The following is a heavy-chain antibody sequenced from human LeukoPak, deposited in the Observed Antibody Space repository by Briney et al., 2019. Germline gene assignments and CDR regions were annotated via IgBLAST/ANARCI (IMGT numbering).Heavy chain of an antibody. V-gene: IGHV4-31*03. D-gene: IGHD3-10*01. J-gene: IGHJ5*02. Sequence: SETLSLTCTVSGGSISSGGYYWSWIRQHPGTGLEWIGYIYYSGSTYYNPSLKSRVTISVDTSRTQFFLKLSSVTAAAPPVYYCARVRHYYGSGSVNWFDPWGQGTLVTVSS. CDR3: ARVRHYYGSGSVNWFDP. CDR2: IYYSGST. CDR1: GGSISSGGYY.